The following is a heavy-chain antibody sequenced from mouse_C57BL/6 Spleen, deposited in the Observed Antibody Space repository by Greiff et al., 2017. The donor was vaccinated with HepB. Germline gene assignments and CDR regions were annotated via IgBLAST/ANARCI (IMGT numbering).Heavy chain of an antibody. D-gene: IGHD2-3*01. CDR2: IDPEDGDT. J-gene: IGHJ4*01. CDR1: GFNIKDYY. V-gene: IGHV14-1*01. CDR3: THDGYCYAMDY. Sequence: VQLQQSGAELVRPGASVKLSCTASGFNIKDYYMHWVKQRPEQGLEWIGRIDPEDGDTEYAPKFQGKATMTADTSSNTAYLQLSSLTSEDTAVYYCTHDGYCYAMDYWGQGTSVTVSS.